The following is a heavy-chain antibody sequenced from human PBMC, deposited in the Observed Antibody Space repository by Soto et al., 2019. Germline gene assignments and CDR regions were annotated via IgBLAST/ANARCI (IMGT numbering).Heavy chain of an antibody. CDR3: ARELRGYYDSSGYYPRPNYYYGMDV. CDR1: GFTFSSYS. D-gene: IGHD3-22*01. Sequence: GGSLRLSCAASGFTFSSYSMNWVRQAPGKGLEWVSSISSSSSYIYYADSVKGRFTISRDNAKNSLYLQMNSLRAEDTAVYYSARELRGYYDSSGYYPRPNYYYGMDVWGQGTTVTVSS. V-gene: IGHV3-21*01. J-gene: IGHJ6*02. CDR2: ISSSSSYI.